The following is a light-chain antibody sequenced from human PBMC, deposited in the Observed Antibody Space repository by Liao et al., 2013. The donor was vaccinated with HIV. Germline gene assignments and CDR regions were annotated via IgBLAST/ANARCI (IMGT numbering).Light chain of an antibody. Sequence: SYELTQPPSLSVSPGQTASIPCSGDKLGDKYVCWYQQKPGQSPVLVIYQDNRRPSGIPERFSGSNSGNTATLTISGTQAMDEADYYCQAWDSSTAVFGGGTKLTVL. CDR3: QAWDSSTAV. V-gene: IGLV3-1*01. CDR2: QDN. CDR1: KLGDKY. J-gene: IGLJ2*01.